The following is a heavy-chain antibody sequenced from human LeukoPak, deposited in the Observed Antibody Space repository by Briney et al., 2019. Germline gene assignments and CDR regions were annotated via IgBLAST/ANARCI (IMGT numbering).Heavy chain of an antibody. Sequence: GGSLKLSCAASGFTFSDSAIHWVRQASGKGLEWVGRIRGKGFSDPPAYAASVKDRFTISRDDSESTAYLQMNSLRAEDTAVYYCTVPQSGGNWFDPWGPGTQVTVSS. CDR2: IRGKGFSDPP. J-gene: IGHJ5*02. V-gene: IGHV3-73*01. CDR1: GFTFSDSA. CDR3: TVPQSGGNWFDP. D-gene: IGHD3-16*01.